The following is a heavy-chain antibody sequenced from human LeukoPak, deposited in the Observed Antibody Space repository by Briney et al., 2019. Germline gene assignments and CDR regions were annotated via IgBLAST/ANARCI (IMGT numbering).Heavy chain of an antibody. J-gene: IGHJ5*02. V-gene: IGHV3-11*01. Sequence: SGGSLRLSCAASGFTFSDSYMSWIRLAPGKGLEWVSYISNGGSTIYYADSVKGRFTISRDNAKNSLYLQMNSLRAEDTAVYYCAREDCGSTSCYFGHWGQGTLVTVSS. D-gene: IGHD2-2*01. CDR3: AREDCGSTSCYFGH. CDR2: ISNGGSTI. CDR1: GFTFSDSY.